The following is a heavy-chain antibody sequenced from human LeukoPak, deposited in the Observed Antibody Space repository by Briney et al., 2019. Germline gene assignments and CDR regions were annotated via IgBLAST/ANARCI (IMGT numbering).Heavy chain of an antibody. V-gene: IGHV1-69*04. J-gene: IGHJ6*03. CDR3: ARGSSSWHPDYMDV. CDR2: IIPILGIA. CDR1: GGTFSSYA. D-gene: IGHD6-13*01. Sequence: SVKVSCKASGGTFSSYAISWVRQAPGQGLEWMGRIIPILGIANYAQKFQGRVTITADESTSTAYMELSSLRSEDTAVYYCARGSSSWHPDYMDVWGKGTTVTVSS.